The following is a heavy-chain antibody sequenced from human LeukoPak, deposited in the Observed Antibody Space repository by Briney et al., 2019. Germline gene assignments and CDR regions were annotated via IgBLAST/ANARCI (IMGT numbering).Heavy chain of an antibody. V-gene: IGHV3-23*01. D-gene: IGHD3-10*01. Sequence: PGGSLRLSCAASGFTFSSYGMSWVRQAPGKGLEWVSAISGSGGSTYYADSVKGRFTISRDNSKNTLYLQMNSLRAEDTAVYYCAKTVSYYYGSGSYYKNPFDYWGQGTLVTVSS. CDR1: GFTFSSYG. CDR3: AKTVSYYYGSGSYYKNPFDY. CDR2: ISGSGGST. J-gene: IGHJ4*02.